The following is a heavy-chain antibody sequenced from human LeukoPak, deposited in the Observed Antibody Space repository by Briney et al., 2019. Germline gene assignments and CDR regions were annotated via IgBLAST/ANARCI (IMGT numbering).Heavy chain of an antibody. V-gene: IGHV3-21*01. D-gene: IGHD3-22*01. CDR2: ISSSSSYI. J-gene: IGHJ4*02. CDR1: GFTFSSYS. CDR3: ASPSYYYDSSGYYYRPYYFDY. Sequence: GGSLRLSCAASGFTFSSYSMNWVRQAPGKGLEWVSSISSSSSYIYYADSVKGRFTISRDNAKNSLYLQMNSLRAEDTAVYYCASPSYYYDSSGYYYRPYYFDYWGQGTLVTVSS.